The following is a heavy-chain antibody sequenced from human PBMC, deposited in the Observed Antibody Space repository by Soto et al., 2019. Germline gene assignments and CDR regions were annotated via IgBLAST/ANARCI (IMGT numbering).Heavy chain of an antibody. J-gene: IGHJ4*02. CDR3: AKDIYPWYYYDSSALDY. V-gene: IGHV3-30*18. D-gene: IGHD3-22*01. CDR1: GFTFSSYG. CDR2: ISYDGSNK. Sequence: GGSLRLSCAASGFTFSSYGMHWVRQAPGKGLEWVAVISYDGSNKYYADSVKGRFTISRDNSKNTLYLQMNSLRAEDTAVYYCAKDIYPWYYYDSSALDYWGQGTLVTVSS.